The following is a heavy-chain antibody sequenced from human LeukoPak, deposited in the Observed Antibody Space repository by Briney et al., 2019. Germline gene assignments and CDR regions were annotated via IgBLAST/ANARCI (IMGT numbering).Heavy chain of an antibody. CDR2: ISGSGGST. CDR1: GFTFSSYA. D-gene: IGHD6-13*01. CDR3: ARVGSSSWFDY. V-gene: IGHV3-23*01. Sequence: PGGSLRLSCAASGFTFSSYAMSWVRQAPGKGLEWVSGISGSGGSTYYANSVKGRFTISRDNSKNTLYLQMGSLRAEDMAVYYCARVGSSSWFDYWGQGTLVTVSS. J-gene: IGHJ4*02.